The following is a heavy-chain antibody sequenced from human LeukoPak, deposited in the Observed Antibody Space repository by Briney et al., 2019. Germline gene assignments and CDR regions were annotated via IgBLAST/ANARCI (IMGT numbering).Heavy chain of an antibody. Sequence: PGGSLRLSCAVSGFTVSSNYMSWVRQAPGKGLEWVAVISYDGSNKYYADSVKGRFTISRDNSKNTLYLQMNSLRAEDTAVYYCARGPSAMVPDAFDIWGQGTMVTVSS. CDR3: ARGPSAMVPDAFDI. CDR2: ISYDGSNK. V-gene: IGHV3-30*03. D-gene: IGHD5-18*01. CDR1: GFTVSSNY. J-gene: IGHJ3*02.